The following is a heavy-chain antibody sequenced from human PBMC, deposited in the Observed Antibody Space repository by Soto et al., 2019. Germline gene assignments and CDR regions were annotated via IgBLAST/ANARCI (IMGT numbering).Heavy chain of an antibody. V-gene: IGHV2-5*02. Sequence: QITLKESGPTLVKPTQTLTLTCTFSGFSLSTSGVGVGWIRQPPGKALEWLALIYWDDDKRYSPSLKSRLTITKDTSKTQVVLTMTNMDPVDTATYYCAHSPSTVTGNWFDPWGQGTLVTVSS. CDR3: AHSPSTVTGNWFDP. J-gene: IGHJ5*02. CDR2: IYWDDDK. CDR1: GFSLSTSGVG. D-gene: IGHD4-17*01.